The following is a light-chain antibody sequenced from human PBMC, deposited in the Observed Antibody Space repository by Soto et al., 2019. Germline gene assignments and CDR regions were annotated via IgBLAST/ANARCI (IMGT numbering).Light chain of an antibody. CDR2: EVN. CDR3: SSFTATNTHV. Sequence: QSALTQPASLSGSPGQSITISCTGTSSDIGAYDYVSWFQQHPGKAPKLMISEVNNRPSGVSNRFSGSKSGNTAYLTISGLQVEDEAEYFCSSFTATNTHVFGTGTKLTVL. V-gene: IGLV2-14*01. J-gene: IGLJ1*01. CDR1: SSDIGAYDY.